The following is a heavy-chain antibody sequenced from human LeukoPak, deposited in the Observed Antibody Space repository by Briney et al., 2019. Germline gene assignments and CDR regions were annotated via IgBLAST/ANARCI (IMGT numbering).Heavy chain of an antibody. CDR1: GVTVSSNY. J-gene: IGHJ4*02. Sequence: GGSLRLSCAASGVTVSSNYMNWVRQAPGKGLEWVSVIYSGGSTYYADSVKGRFTISRDNSKNTLYLQMNSLRAEDTAVYYCATIDYWGQGTLVTVSS. CDR3: ATIDY. V-gene: IGHV3-53*01. CDR2: IYSGGST.